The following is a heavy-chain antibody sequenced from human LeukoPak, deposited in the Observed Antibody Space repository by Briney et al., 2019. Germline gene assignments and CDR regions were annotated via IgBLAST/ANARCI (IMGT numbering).Heavy chain of an antibody. CDR2: INPNSGGT. V-gene: IGHV1-2*02. CDR3: ARDRLRSSYDAFDI. D-gene: IGHD5-12*01. J-gene: IGHJ3*02. CDR1: GYTFTGYY. Sequence: ASVKVSCKASGYTFTGYYMHWVRQAPGQGLEWMGWINPNSGGTNCAQKFQGRVTMTRDTSISTAYMELSRLRSDDTAVYYCARDRLRSSYDAFDIWGQGTMVTVSS.